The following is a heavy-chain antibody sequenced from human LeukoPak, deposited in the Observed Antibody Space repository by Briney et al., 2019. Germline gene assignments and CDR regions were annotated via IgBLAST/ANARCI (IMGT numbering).Heavy chain of an antibody. CDR2: ISWNSGSI. D-gene: IGHD3-10*01. CDR3: ARAYGSGSYYRDY. CDR1: GFTFDDYA. Sequence: GGSLRLSCAASGFTFDDYAMHWVRQAPGKGLEWVSGISWNSGSIGYADSVKGRFTISRDNSKNTLYLQMNSLRAEDTAVYYCARAYGSGSYYRDYWGQGTLVTVSS. J-gene: IGHJ4*02. V-gene: IGHV3-9*01.